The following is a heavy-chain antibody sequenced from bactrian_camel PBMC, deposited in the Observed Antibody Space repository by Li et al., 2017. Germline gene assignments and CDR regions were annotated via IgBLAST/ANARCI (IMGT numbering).Heavy chain of an antibody. J-gene: IGHJ4*01. CDR2: VKPDGQRT. CDR1: GFTFSTYA. V-gene: IGHV3S31*01. Sequence: VQLVESGGGSVQPGGSLRLSCAASGFTFSTYAMSWVRQAPGKGLEWVSAVKPDGQRTSYTDSVKGRFPISRDNAENTLYLQLTSLKTEDTAVYYCADFAGGSFNYWGQGTQVTVS. CDR3: ADFAGGSFNY. D-gene: IGHD4*01.